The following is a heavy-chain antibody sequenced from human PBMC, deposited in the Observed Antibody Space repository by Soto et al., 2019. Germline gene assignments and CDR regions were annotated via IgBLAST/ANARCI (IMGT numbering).Heavy chain of an antibody. Sequence: PSETLSLTCTVSGGSISSDSYYWGWIRQSPEKGLEWIASISYSGSTYYNPTLKSRLIISVDTSKNQFSLKLNSVTAADTAVYYCVRSPRSIAAGVIDYWGQGFLVTVSS. D-gene: IGHD6-13*01. CDR2: ISYSGST. CDR1: GGSISSDSYY. CDR3: VRSPRSIAAGVIDY. V-gene: IGHV4-39*07. J-gene: IGHJ4*02.